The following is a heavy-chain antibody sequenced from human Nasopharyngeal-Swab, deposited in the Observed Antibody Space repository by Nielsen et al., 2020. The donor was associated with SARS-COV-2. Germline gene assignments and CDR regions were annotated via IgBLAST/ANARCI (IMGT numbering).Heavy chain of an antibody. CDR3: ARTRSPYGDYVDFDY. V-gene: IGHV3-48*04. Sequence: GGSLRLSCAASGFTFSSCSMNWVRQAPGKGLEWVSYISSSSRTIYYADSVKGRFTISRDNAKNSLYLQMNSLRAEDTAVYYCARTRSPYGDYVDFDYWGQGTLVTVSS. J-gene: IGHJ4*02. CDR2: ISSSSRTI. CDR1: GFTFSSCS. D-gene: IGHD4-17*01.